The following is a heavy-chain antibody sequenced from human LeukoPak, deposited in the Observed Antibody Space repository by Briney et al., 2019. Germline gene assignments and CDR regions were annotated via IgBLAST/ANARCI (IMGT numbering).Heavy chain of an antibody. CDR1: GFTFSNAW. CDR3: ARDLIVGTTYFDY. D-gene: IGHD1-26*01. Sequence: GGSLRLSCAASGFTFSNAWMSWVRQAPGKGLEWVGRIKSKTDGGTTDYAAPVKGRFTISRDDSKNTLYLQMNSLKTEDTAVYYCARDLIVGTTYFDYWGQGTLVTVSS. J-gene: IGHJ4*02. V-gene: IGHV3-15*01. CDR2: IKSKTDGGTT.